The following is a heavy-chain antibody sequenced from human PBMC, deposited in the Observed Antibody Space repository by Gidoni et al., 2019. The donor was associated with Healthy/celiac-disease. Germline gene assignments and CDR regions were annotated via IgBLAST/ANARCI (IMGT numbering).Heavy chain of an antibody. Sequence: VQLVQSGAEVKKPVASVKVSCKASGYTFTNYDITWVRQAPGQGLEWMGWISAYNGNTNYAQKLQGRVTMTTDTSTTTAYMELRSLRSDDTAVYYCARYTSIVGATYYFDYWGQGTLVTVSS. CDR1: GYTFTNYD. J-gene: IGHJ4*02. CDR3: ARYTSIVGATYYFDY. D-gene: IGHD1-26*01. CDR2: ISAYNGNT. V-gene: IGHV1-18*01.